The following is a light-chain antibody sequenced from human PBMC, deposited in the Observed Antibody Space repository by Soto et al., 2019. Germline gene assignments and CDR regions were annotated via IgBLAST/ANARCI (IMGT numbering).Light chain of an antibody. Sequence: DIQMTQSPSSLSASVGDRVTITCRASQSVNTYLHWYQQKAGQAPKLLIYAASNLQSGVPSRFSGSGSGTDFTLTISSLQPEDFATYYCQQGYSNPQTFGQGTKVDIK. J-gene: IGKJ1*01. CDR2: AAS. CDR3: QQGYSNPQT. CDR1: QSVNTY. V-gene: IGKV1-39*01.